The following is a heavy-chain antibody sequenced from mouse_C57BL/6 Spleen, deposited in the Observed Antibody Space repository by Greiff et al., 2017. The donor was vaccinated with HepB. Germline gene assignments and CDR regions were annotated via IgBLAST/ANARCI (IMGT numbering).Heavy chain of an antibody. CDR3: AREGTTVVATDYFDY. CDR2: IDPSDSYT. CDR1: GYTFTSYW. J-gene: IGHJ2*01. Sequence: VQRVESGAELARPGASVKLSCKASGYTFTSYWMQWVKQRPGQGLEWIGEIDPSDSYTNYNQKFKGKATLTVDTSSSTAYMQLSSLTSEDSAVYYCAREGTTVVATDYFDYWGQGTTLTVSS. V-gene: IGHV1-50*01. D-gene: IGHD1-1*01.